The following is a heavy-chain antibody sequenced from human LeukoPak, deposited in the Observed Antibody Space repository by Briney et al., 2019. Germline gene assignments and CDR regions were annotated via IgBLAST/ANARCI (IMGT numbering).Heavy chain of an antibody. V-gene: IGHV3-30*03. Sequence: GGSLRLSCAASGFTFSSYGMHWVRQAPGKGLEWVAVISYDGSNKYYADSVKGRFTISRDNAKNSLYLQMNSLRAEDTAVYYCARGMRYYDILTGYYEGLFDYWGQGTLVTVSS. CDR3: ARGMRYYDILTGYYEGLFDY. CDR2: ISYDGSNK. CDR1: GFTFSSYG. D-gene: IGHD3-9*01. J-gene: IGHJ4*02.